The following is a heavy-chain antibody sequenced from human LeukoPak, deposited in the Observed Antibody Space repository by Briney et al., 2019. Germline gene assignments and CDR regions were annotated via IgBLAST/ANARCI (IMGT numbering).Heavy chain of an antibody. CDR3: ARGGWEQLWFPIPRYYYYYGMDV. J-gene: IGHJ6*02. V-gene: IGHV1-2*04. CDR1: GYTFTGYY. Sequence: ASVKVSCKASGYTFTGYYMHWVRQAPGQGLEWMGWINPNSGGSNYAQKFQGWVTMTRDTSISTAYMELSRLRSDDTAVYYCARGGWEQLWFPIPRYYYYYGMDVWGQGTTVTVSS. D-gene: IGHD5-18*01. CDR2: INPNSGGS.